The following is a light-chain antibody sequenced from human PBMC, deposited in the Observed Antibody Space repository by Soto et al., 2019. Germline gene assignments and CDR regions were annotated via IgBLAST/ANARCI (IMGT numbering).Light chain of an antibody. CDR3: QNYDGAPFT. CDR2: AAS. V-gene: IGKV1-27*01. CDR1: HDIRNY. J-gene: IGKJ3*01. Sequence: DIQMTQSPSSLSASVGDRVTITCRASHDIRNYLGWYQQKAGKVPKLLIYAASTLQSGVPSRFSGSGSGTDFTLTITSLQPEDVATYYCQNYDGAPFTFGPGTKLDIK.